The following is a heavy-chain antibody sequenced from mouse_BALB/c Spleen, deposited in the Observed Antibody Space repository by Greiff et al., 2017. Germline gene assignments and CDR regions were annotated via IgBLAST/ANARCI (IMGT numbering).Heavy chain of an antibody. V-gene: IGHV3-6*02. CDR2: ISYDGSN. CDR3: ASYYYGSVDY. Sequence: EVQRVESGPGLVKPSQSLSLTCSVTGYSITSGYYWNWIRQFPGNKLEWMGYISYDGSNNYNPSLKNRISITRDTSKNQFFLKLNSVTTEDTATYYCASYYYGSVDYWGQGTTLTVSS. J-gene: IGHJ2*01. CDR1: GYSITSGYY. D-gene: IGHD1-1*01.